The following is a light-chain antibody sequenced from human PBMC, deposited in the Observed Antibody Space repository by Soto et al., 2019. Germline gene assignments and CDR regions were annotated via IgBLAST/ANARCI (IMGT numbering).Light chain of an antibody. CDR3: ISYAGSNTYV. V-gene: IGLV2-8*01. CDR1: SNDVGGYNF. CDR2: EVT. J-gene: IGLJ1*01. Sequence: QSVLTQPPSASGSPGQSVTISCTGTSNDVGGYNFVSWYQHHPGKAPKLIIYEVTKRPSGVPNRFSGSKSGNTASLTVSGLQAEDEADYYCISYAGSNTYVFGTGTKLTVL.